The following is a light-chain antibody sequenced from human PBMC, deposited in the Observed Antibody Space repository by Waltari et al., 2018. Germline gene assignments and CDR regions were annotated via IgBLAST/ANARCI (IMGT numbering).Light chain of an antibody. CDR2: WAS. CDR1: QTVLYSSNNKNY. CDR3: QQSYSTPPHT. J-gene: IGKJ2*01. V-gene: IGKV4-1*01. Sequence: IVMTQSPDSLAVSLGERATINCKSSQTVLYSSNNKNYLAWYQQKPRQPPKLLIYWASTRESGVPDRFSGSGSGTDFTLTISSLQPEDFATYYCQQSYSTPPHTFGQGTKLEIK.